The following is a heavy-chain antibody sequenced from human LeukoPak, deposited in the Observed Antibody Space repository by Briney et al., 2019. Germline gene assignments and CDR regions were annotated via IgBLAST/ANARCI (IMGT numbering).Heavy chain of an antibody. V-gene: IGHV4-59*08. CDR2: IYYRGST. CDR3: ARAVYGIAARPNTYYYYYYMDV. D-gene: IGHD6-6*01. Sequence: PSETLSLTCTVSGGSISSYYWSWIRQPPGKGLEWIGYIYYRGSTNYNPSLKSRVTISVDTSKNQFSLKLSSVTAADTAVYYCARAVYGIAARPNTYYYYYYMDVWGKGTTVTVSS. CDR1: GGSISSYY. J-gene: IGHJ6*03.